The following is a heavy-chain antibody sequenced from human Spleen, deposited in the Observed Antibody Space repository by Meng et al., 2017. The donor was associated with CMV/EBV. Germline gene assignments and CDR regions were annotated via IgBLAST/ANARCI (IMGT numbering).Heavy chain of an antibody. CDR3: AREAGSSWYDYYYYGMDV. CDR1: GFTFSSYA. J-gene: IGHJ6*02. D-gene: IGHD6-13*01. Sequence: GESLKISCAASGFTFSSYAMHWVRQAPGKGLEWVAVISYDGSNKYYADSVKDRFTISRDNSKNTLYLQMNSLRAEDTAVYYCAREAGSSWYDYYYYGMDVWGQGTTVTVSS. CDR2: ISYDGSNK. V-gene: IGHV3-30*04.